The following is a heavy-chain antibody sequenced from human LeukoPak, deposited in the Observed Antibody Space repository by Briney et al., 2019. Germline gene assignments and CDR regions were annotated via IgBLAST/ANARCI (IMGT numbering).Heavy chain of an antibody. CDR3: ARTLYSGNSYYMDV. D-gene: IGHD1-26*01. CDR2: ISSSSSTI. V-gene: IGHV3-48*01. Sequence: GGPLRLSCAASGFTFSSYSMNWVRQAPGKGLEWVSYISSSSSTIYNADSVKGRFTISGDNAKNSLYLQMYSLRAEDTAVYYCARTLYSGNSYYMDVWGKGTTVTVSS. CDR1: GFTFSSYS. J-gene: IGHJ6*03.